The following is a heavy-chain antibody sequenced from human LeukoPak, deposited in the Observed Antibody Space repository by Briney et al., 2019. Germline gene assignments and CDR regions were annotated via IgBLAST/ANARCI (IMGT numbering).Heavy chain of an antibody. V-gene: IGHV3-21*01. Sequence: GGSLRLSCAASGFTFSSYGMHWVRQAPGKGLEWVSSISSSSSYIYYADSVKGRFTISRDNAKNSLYLQMNSLRAEDTAVYYCARDRDYYDSSSPLYWGQGTLVTVSS. CDR3: ARDRDYYDSSSPLY. J-gene: IGHJ4*02. D-gene: IGHD3-22*01. CDR1: GFTFSSYG. CDR2: ISSSSSYI.